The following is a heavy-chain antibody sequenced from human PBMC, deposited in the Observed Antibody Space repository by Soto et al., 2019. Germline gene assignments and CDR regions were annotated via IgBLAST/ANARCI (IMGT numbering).Heavy chain of an antibody. J-gene: IGHJ6*02. V-gene: IGHV1-18*04. Sequence: ASVKVSCKASGYTFTSYGISWVRQAPGQGLEWMGWISACNGNTNYAQKLQGRVTMTTDTSTSTAYMELRSLRSDDTAVYYCARERITGLPLRDYYYGMDVWGQGTTVTVSS. CDR1: GYTFTSYG. CDR3: ARERITGLPLRDYYYGMDV. CDR2: ISACNGNT. D-gene: IGHD1-20*01.